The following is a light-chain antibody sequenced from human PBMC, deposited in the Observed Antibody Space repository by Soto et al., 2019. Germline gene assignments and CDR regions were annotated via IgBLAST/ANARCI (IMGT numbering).Light chain of an antibody. CDR3: MQGSHWPRS. Sequence: DVVLTQSPLSLPVTLGQPASMSCSSSHDLVYTDGNIYVNWFHQRPGQSPRRLIYKVFIRDVGVPDRFSGSGSGTDFTLKISRVEAEDLGVYYCMQGSHWPRSFGQGTRVDIK. CDR1: HDLVYTDGNIY. J-gene: IGKJ1*01. V-gene: IGKV2-30*01. CDR2: KVF.